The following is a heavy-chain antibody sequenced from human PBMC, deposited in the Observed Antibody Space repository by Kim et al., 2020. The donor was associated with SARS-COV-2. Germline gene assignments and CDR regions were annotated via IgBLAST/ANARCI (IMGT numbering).Heavy chain of an antibody. CDR2: IYSGGST. CDR3: ARDLKRSSDY. J-gene: IGHJ4*02. CDR1: GFTVSSNY. V-gene: IGHV3-66*01. Sequence: GGSLRLSCAASGFTVSSNYMSWVRQAPGKGLEWVSSIYSGGSTYYADSVKGRFTISRDNFKNTVYLQMNSLRGEDTAVYYCARDLKRSSDYWGQGTLVTVSS.